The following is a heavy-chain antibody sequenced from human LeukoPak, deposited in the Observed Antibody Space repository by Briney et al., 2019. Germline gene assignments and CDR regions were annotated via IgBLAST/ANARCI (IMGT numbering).Heavy chain of an antibody. CDR3: ARGPEYSSGRDY. J-gene: IGHJ4*02. Sequence: ASVKVSCKASGYIFTGYYMHWVRQAPGQGLEWMGWINPKSGGTNYAQKFQGRVTMTRDTSTNTAYMQLSSLRSEDTAVYYCARGPEYSSGRDYWGQGTLVTVSS. D-gene: IGHD6-19*01. CDR1: GYIFTGYY. CDR2: INPKSGGT. V-gene: IGHV1-2*02.